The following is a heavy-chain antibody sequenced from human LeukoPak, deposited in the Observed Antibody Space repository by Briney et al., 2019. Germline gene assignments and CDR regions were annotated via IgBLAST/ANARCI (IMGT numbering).Heavy chain of an antibody. J-gene: IGHJ5*02. CDR2: IYTSGST. CDR3: ARDAAAVGWFDP. CDR1: GGPISSGSYY. V-gene: IGHV4-61*02. D-gene: IGHD6-13*01. Sequence: KASQTLSLTCTVSGGPISSGSYYWSWIRQPAGKGLEWIGRIYTSGSTNYNPSLKSRVTISVDTSKNQFSLKLSSVTAADTAVYYCARDAAAVGWFDPWGQGTLVTVSS.